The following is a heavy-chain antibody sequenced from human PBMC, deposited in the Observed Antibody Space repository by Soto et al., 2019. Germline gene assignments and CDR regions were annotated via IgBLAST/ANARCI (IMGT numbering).Heavy chain of an antibody. V-gene: IGHV3-30*18. CDR2: ISYDGSNK. CDR1: GFTFSSYG. CDR3: AKGESHDSSGYPWDAFDI. J-gene: IGHJ3*02. Sequence: QPGGSLRLSCAASGFTFSSYGMHWVRQAPGKGLEWVAVISYDGSNKYYADSVKGRFTISRDNSKNTLYLQMNSLRAEDTAVYYCAKGESHDSSGYPWDAFDIWGQGTMVTVSS. D-gene: IGHD3-22*01.